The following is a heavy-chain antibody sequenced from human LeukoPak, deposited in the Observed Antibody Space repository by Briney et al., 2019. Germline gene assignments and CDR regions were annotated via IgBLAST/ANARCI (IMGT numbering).Heavy chain of an antibody. CDR2: ISAYNGDT. J-gene: IGHJ4*02. V-gene: IGHV1-18*01. CDR1: GYSFGSFG. CDR3: ARGGYYGSGSFPDY. D-gene: IGHD3-10*01. Sequence: ALVKVSCKASGYSFGSFGINWVRQAPGQGLEWMGWISAYNGDTNYAQKLQGRVTMTTDTSTSTAYMDLRSLTSDDTAVYYCARGGYYGSGSFPDYWGQGTLVTVSS.